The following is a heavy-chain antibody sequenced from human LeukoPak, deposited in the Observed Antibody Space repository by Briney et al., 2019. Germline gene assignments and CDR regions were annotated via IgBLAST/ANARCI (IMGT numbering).Heavy chain of an antibody. Sequence: SETLSLTCTVSGGSISRSSYYWGWIRQPPGKGLEWIGSIYYSGSTYYNPSLKSRVTISVDTSKNQFSLKLSSVTAADTAVYYCARAVPYSSSWYWFDPWGQGTLVTVSS. CDR3: ARAVPYSSSWYWFDP. CDR2: IYYSGST. J-gene: IGHJ5*02. D-gene: IGHD6-13*01. CDR1: GGSISRSSYY. V-gene: IGHV4-39*07.